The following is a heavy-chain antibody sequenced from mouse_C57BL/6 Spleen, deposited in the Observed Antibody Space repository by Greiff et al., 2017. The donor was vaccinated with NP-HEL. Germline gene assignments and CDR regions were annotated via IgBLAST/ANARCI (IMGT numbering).Heavy chain of an antibody. CDR3: ASSYSNYSCFAY. V-gene: IGHV1-50*01. D-gene: IGHD2-5*01. CDR2: IDPSDSYT. CDR1: GYTFTSYW. J-gene: IGHJ3*01. Sequence: QVQLQQPGAELVKPGASVKLSCKASGYTFTSYWMQWVKQRPGQGLEWIGEIDPSDSYTNYNQKFKGKATLTVDTSSSTAYMQLSSLTSEDSAVYYCASSYSNYSCFAYWGQGTLVTVSA.